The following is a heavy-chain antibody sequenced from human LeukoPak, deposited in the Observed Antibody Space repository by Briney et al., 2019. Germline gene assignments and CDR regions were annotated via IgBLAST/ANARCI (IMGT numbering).Heavy chain of an antibody. CDR3: ARDNYYSVMDV. Sequence: PGGSLRLSCAASGFTFSSYGMHWVRQAPGKGLEWVAVIWYDGSNKYYADSVKGRFTISRDNSKNTLYLQMNSLRAEDTAVYYCARDNYYSVMDVWGQGTTVTVSS. V-gene: IGHV3-33*01. CDR1: GFTFSSYG. J-gene: IGHJ6*02. CDR2: IWYDGSNK.